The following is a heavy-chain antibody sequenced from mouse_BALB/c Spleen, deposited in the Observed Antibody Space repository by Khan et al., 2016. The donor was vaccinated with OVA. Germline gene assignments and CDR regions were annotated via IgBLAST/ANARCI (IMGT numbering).Heavy chain of an antibody. V-gene: IGHV2-6-5*01. J-gene: IGHJ4*01. CDR3: AKDPPYYAMDY. CDR1: GFSLTDYA. CDR2: IWGGGSK. Sequence: VKLEVSGPGLVAPSQSLSITCTVSGFSLTDYAVSWIRQPPGKGLEWLGVIWGGGSKYYNSALKSRLSISKDNSKSQVFLKMNSLQTDDTAMYYCAKDPPYYAMDYWGQGTSVTVSS.